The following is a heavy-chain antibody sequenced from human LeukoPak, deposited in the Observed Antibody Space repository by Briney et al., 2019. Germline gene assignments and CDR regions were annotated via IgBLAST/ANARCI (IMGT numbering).Heavy chain of an antibody. J-gene: IGHJ4*02. CDR1: GYTLTELS. V-gene: IGHV1-18*01. D-gene: IGHD6-19*01. CDR2: INTYNGNT. Sequence: ASVKVSCKVSGYTLTELSMHWVRQAPGQGLEWMGWINTYNGNTNYAQKLQGRVTMTTDTSTSTADMELRSLRSDDTAVYYCARDPHEFSSGWSHFEYWGQGTLVTVSS. CDR3: ARDPHEFSSGWSHFEY.